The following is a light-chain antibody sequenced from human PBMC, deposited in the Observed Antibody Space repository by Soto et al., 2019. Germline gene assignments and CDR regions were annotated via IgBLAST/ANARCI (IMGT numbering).Light chain of an antibody. CDR2: DAS. CDR3: QQYDNPALT. CDR1: QDITNY. Sequence: DIQMTQSPSSLSASVVDRVTITFQASQDITNYLNWYQQKPGRAPKLLIYDASNLQTGVPSRFSGSGSGTDFTFTISSLQPEDIAIYYCQQYDNPALTFGGGTKVDIK. V-gene: IGKV1-33*01. J-gene: IGKJ4*01.